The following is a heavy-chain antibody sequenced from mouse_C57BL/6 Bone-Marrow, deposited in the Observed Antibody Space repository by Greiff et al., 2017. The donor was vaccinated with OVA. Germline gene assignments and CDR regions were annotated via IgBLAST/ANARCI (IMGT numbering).Heavy chain of an antibody. CDR3: ATSTGDY. J-gene: IGHJ4*01. V-gene: IGHV3-6*01. Sequence: EVKLMASGPGLVKPSQSLSLTCSVTGYSITSGYYWNWIRQFPGNKLEWMGYISYDGSNNYNPSLKNRISITRDTSKNQFFLKLNSVTTEDTATYYCATSTGDYWGQGTSVTVSS. CDR2: ISYDGSN. D-gene: IGHD4-1*01. CDR1: GYSITSGYY.